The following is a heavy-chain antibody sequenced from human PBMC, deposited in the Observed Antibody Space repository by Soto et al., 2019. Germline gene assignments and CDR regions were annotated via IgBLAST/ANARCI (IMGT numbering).Heavy chain of an antibody. CDR3: ARVYGSGSYYFDY. D-gene: IGHD3-10*01. CDR2: IFYSGNT. Sequence: PSETLSLTCTVSGDSISNAAYYWGWIRQPPGKGLECIGIIFYSGNTYYSPSLKSRVTMSVDTSKNQFSLKLTSVSGTDTAIYYCARVYGSGSYYFDYWGQGTLVTVS. V-gene: IGHV4-39*01. CDR1: GDSISNAAYY. J-gene: IGHJ4*02.